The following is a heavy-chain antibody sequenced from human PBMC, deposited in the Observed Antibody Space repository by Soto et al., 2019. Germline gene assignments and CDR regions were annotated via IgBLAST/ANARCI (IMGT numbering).Heavy chain of an antibody. J-gene: IGHJ6*02. CDR3: ASLRGNYYYYGMDV. Sequence: SETLSLTCAVSGGSISSGGYSWSWIRQPPGKGLEWIGYINHSGSTNYNPSLKSRVTISVDTSKNQFSLKLSSVTAADTAVYYCASLRGNYYYYGMDVWGQGTTVTVSS. V-gene: IGHV4-30-2*01. CDR2: INHSGST. CDR1: GGSISSGGYS. D-gene: IGHD3-16*01.